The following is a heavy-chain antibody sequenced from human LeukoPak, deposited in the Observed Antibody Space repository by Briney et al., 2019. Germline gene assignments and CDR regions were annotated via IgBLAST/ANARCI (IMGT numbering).Heavy chain of an antibody. CDR1: GGSISSYY. J-gene: IGHJ3*02. Sequence: SETLSLTCTVSGGSISSYYWSWIRQPPGKGLEWIGYIYYSGSTNYNPSLKSRVTISVDTSKNQFSLKLSSVTAADTAVYYCARARNYYDSSDYYYEGDAFDIWGQGTMVTVSS. CDR3: ARARNYYDSSDYYYEGDAFDI. V-gene: IGHV4-59*01. D-gene: IGHD3-22*01. CDR2: IYYSGST.